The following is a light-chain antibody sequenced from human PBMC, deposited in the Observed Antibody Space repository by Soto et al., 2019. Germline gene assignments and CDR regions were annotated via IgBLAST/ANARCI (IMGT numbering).Light chain of an antibody. CDR2: AAS. CDR3: LQDYNYPWT. V-gene: IGKV1-6*01. Sequence: AIQLTQSPSSLSTSVGDRVIITCRASQGIRDDLGWFQQKPGQAPKLLIYAASTVQNDVPSRFSGSGSGTDFTLTISSLQPEDSATYYCLQDYNYPWTFGQGTKVDIK. CDR1: QGIRDD. J-gene: IGKJ1*01.